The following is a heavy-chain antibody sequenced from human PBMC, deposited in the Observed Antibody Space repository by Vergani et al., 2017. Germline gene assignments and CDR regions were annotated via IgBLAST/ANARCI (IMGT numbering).Heavy chain of an antibody. J-gene: IGHJ2*01. Sequence: QMQLQESGPGLVKASETLSLTCTVSGDSIISRSYYWGWIRQPPGKGLEWIGSIYNSGNGDSSSSLKSRVTISADTSKNQFSLRLKSVTAADTAVYYCASGKYYSDSTSHLRERYFEVWCRGTLVTVPS. D-gene: IGHD3-16*01. CDR2: IYNSGNG. V-gene: IGHV4-39*01. CDR3: ASGKYYSDSTSHLRERYFEV. CDR1: GDSIISRSYY.